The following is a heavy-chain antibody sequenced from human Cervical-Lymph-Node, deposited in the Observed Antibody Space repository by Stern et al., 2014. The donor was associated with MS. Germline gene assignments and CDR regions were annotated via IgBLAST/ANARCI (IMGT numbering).Heavy chain of an antibody. V-gene: IGHV3-33*01. CDR1: GFTFSSSG. CDR2: IWYDGSNR. Sequence: VQLVESGGGVVQPGRSLRLSCAASGFTFSSSGMHWVRQAPGKGLAWLAIIWYDGSNRYYADSVKGRFIISRDNSKNTLYLQMNSLRAEDTAVYYCAREGGNTAEYFQHWGQGTLVTVSS. CDR3: AREGGNTAEYFQH. D-gene: IGHD4-23*01. J-gene: IGHJ1*01.